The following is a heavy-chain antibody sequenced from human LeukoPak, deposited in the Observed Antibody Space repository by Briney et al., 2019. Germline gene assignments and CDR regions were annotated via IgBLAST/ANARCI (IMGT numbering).Heavy chain of an antibody. V-gene: IGHV4-34*01. CDR3: ARGSGGNYGGPKHYYYYMDV. J-gene: IGHJ6*03. CDR2: INHSGST. CDR1: GGSFSGYY. Sequence: SETLSLTCAVYGGSFSGYYWSWIRQPPGKGLEWIGEINHSGSTNYNPSLKSRVTISVDTSKNQFSLKLSSVTAADTAVYYCARGSGGNYGGPKHYYYYMDVWGKGTTVTVSS. D-gene: IGHD4/OR15-4a*01.